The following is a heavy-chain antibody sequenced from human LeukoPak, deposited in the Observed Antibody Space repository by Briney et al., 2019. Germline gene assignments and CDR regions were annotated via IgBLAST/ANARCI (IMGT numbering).Heavy chain of an antibody. D-gene: IGHD3-22*01. CDR1: GGSMSNIYY. V-gene: IGHV4-39*01. Sequence: SETLSLTCNVSGGSMSNIYYWGWIRQPPGKGLEWIGNIFYSGITYYNPSLRSRVTIAIDTSKSQFSLKLTSVTAADTAVYYCANGGTYSSGPWGQGTLVTVSS. CDR2: IFYSGIT. CDR3: ANGGTYSSGP. J-gene: IGHJ5*02.